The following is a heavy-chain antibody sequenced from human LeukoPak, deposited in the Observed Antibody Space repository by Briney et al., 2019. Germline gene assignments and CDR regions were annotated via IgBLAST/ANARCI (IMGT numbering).Heavy chain of an antibody. Sequence: ASVKVSCKASGYTFTSYGISWVRQAPGQGLEWMGWISAYNGNTNYAQKLQGRVTMTTDTSTSTAYMELRSLRSDDTAVYYCARALRETYYYGSGSYSLDYWGQGTLVTVSS. V-gene: IGHV1-18*01. D-gene: IGHD3-10*01. J-gene: IGHJ4*02. CDR3: ARALRETYYYGSGSYSLDY. CDR1: GYTFTSYG. CDR2: ISAYNGNT.